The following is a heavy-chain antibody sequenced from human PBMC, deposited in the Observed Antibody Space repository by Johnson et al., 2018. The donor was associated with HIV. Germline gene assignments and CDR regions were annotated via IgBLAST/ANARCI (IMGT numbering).Heavy chain of an antibody. CDR1: GFTFSSYG. V-gene: IGHV3-33*01. D-gene: IGHD2-21*02. Sequence: QVQLVESGGGVVQPGRSLRLSCAASGFTFSSYGMHWVRQAPGKGLEWVAVIWYDGSNKYYADSVKGRFTISRDNSKNTLYLQMNSLRAEDTAVYYCTSPMRLAYCGGDCYSGAFDIWGQGTMVTVSS. J-gene: IGHJ3*02. CDR3: TSPMRLAYCGGDCYSGAFDI. CDR2: IWYDGSNK.